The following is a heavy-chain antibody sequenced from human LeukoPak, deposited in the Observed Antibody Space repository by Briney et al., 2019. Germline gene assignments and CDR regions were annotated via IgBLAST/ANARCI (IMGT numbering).Heavy chain of an antibody. D-gene: IGHD1-26*01. CDR1: GGSISSSSYY. Sequence: SETLSLTCTVSGGSISSSSYYWGWIRQPPGKGPEWIGSIYYSGSTYYNPSLKGRVTISVETSKNQFSLKLSSVTAADTATYYCARRSNTGSTDYWGQGTLVTVSS. J-gene: IGHJ4*02. V-gene: IGHV4-39*01. CDR2: IYYSGST. CDR3: ARRSNTGSTDY.